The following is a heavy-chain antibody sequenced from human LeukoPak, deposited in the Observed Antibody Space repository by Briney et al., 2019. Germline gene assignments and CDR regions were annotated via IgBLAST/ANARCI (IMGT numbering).Heavy chain of an antibody. CDR3: ARVRGYSYGYSDY. CDR1: GFTFSSYA. CDR2: ISSNGGST. J-gene: IGHJ4*02. V-gene: IGHV3-64*01. D-gene: IGHD5-18*01. Sequence: PGGSLRLSCAASGFTFSSYAMHWVRQAPGKGLEYVSAISSNGGSTYYANSVKGRVTISRDNSKNTLYLQMGSLRAEDMAVYYCARVRGYSYGYSDYWGQGTLVTVSS.